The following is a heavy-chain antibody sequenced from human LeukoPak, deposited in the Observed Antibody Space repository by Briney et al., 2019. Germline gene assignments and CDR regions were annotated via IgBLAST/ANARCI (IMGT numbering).Heavy chain of an antibody. CDR2: ISGSGGST. V-gene: IGHV3-23*01. CDR1: GFTFSSYA. Sequence: PGGSLRLSCAASGFTFSSYAMSWVRQAPGKGLEWVSAISGSGGSTYYADSVKGRFTISRDNSKNTLYLQMNSLRAEDTAVYYCAKAGSHFWSGYYGGWGQGTLVTVSS. D-gene: IGHD3-3*02. CDR3: AKAGSHFWSGYYGG. J-gene: IGHJ4*02.